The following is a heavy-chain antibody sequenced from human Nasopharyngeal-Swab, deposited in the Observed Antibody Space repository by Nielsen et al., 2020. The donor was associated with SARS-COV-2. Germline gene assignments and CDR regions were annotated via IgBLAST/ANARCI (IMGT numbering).Heavy chain of an antibody. CDR3: ARGRDFSFDS. CDR1: GDSVSSHSAG. Sequence: SQTLSLTCAISGDSVSSHSAGWNWIRQSPSRGLEWLGRTLYRSKWYNDHAASVKSRIAVNPDTSKNQFSLQLNSVTPEDTAVYYCARGRDFSFDSWGQGTLVTASS. V-gene: IGHV6-1*01. CDR2: TLYRSKWYN. D-gene: IGHD3-3*01. J-gene: IGHJ4*02.